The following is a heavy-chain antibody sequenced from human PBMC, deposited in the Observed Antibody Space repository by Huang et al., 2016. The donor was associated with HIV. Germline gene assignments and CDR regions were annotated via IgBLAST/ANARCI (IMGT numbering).Heavy chain of an antibody. D-gene: IGHD6-6*01. CDR3: ARRFSSSSGYFDY. CDR2: IFPDDSDT. Sequence: VQLVQSGAEVKKPGESLKISCKGSGYSFSSYWIAWVCQMPGKGLEWMGIIFPDDSDTTYSPSFEGQVTSSADKSIGTAYLQWSSLKASDTAMYYCARRFSSSSGYFDYWGQGSLVTVSS. J-gene: IGHJ4*02. V-gene: IGHV5-51*01. CDR1: GYSFSSYW.